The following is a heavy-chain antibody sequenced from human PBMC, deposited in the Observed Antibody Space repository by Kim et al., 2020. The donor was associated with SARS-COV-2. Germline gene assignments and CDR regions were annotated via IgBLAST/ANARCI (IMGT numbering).Heavy chain of an antibody. CDR1: GFTFSNVW. CDR3: TTHSNTLVLGD. Sequence: GGSLRLSCVASGFTFSNVWMSWVRQAPGKGLEWVGRIKSKSGGGTIDYAAPVKGRFTISRDDSKNALYLQMDSLKTEDTAVYYCTTHSNTLVLGDWGQGTLLTVSS. D-gene: IGHD6-13*01. V-gene: IGHV3-15*01. CDR2: IKSKSGGGTI. J-gene: IGHJ4*02.